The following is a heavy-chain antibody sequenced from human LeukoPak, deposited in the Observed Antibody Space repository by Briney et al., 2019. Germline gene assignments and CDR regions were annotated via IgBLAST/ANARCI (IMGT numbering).Heavy chain of an antibody. J-gene: IGHJ6*02. CDR1: GFTFSSYW. CDR2: IFSGGTT. CDR3: AREGNYYDMDV. Sequence: GGSLRLSCAASGFTFSSYWMHWIRQVPGKGLEWVSVIFSGGTTYYADSVKGRFTISRDNSKNTLYLQMNSLRAEDTAVYYCAREGNYYDMDVWGQGTTVTVSS. V-gene: IGHV3-53*01.